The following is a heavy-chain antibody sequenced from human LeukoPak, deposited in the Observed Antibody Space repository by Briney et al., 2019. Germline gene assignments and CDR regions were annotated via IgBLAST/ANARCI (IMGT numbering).Heavy chain of an antibody. V-gene: IGHV3-30*02. J-gene: IGHJ4*02. CDR1: GFTFSSNG. Sequence: PGGSLRLSCVASGFTFSSNGMHWVRQAPGKGLEWVAFIRNDGSNKYYADSVKGRFTISRDNSKNTLYLQMNSLRAEDTAVYYCAKAPRGSYSYFDYWGQGTLVTVSS. CDR2: IRNDGSNK. D-gene: IGHD1-26*01. CDR3: AKAPRGSYSYFDY.